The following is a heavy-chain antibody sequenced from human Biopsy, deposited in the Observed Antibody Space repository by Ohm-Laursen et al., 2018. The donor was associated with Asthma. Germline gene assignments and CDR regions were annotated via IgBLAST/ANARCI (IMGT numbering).Heavy chain of an antibody. CDR3: ARVSSYWAFDP. CDR2: VNGDGRST. Sequence: SLRLSCAASGFTFDEYNMHWVRQVPGKGLVWVSRVNGDGRSTSYADSVKGRFTISRDNAKNTLYLQMNSLRAEDTALYYCARVSSYWAFDPWGRGTLVTVSS. D-gene: IGHD3-16*02. V-gene: IGHV3-74*01. CDR1: GFTFDEYN. J-gene: IGHJ5*02.